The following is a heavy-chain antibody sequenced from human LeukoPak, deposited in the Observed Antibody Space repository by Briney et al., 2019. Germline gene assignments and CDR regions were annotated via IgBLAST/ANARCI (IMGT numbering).Heavy chain of an antibody. CDR2: IYYRGTT. J-gene: IGHJ4*02. V-gene: IGHV4-59*01. CDR1: GGSTSDYY. CDR3: ARGPPRTGREPYFDY. Sequence: PSETLSLTCTVSGGSTSDYYWNWIRQPPGKGLEWIGYIYYRGTTNYNPSLNSRVTIFLDSSNNQFSLRLKSVTAADTAIYYCARGPPRTGREPYFDYWGQGTLVSVSS. D-gene: IGHD1-1*01.